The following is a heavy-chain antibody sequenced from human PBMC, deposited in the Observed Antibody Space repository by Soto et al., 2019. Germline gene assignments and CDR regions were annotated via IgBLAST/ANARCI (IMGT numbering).Heavy chain of an antibody. J-gene: IGHJ4*02. CDR1: GYTFTSYG. V-gene: IGHV1-18*01. D-gene: IGHD1-7*01. CDR2: ISADNGNT. CDR3: AGECSGPIWNYGAGLYYFDC. Sequence: QVHLEQSGAEVKKPGASVKVSCKASGYTFTSYGITWVRQAPGQGLEWMGWISADNGNTEYSQKLQGRVTITTDTSTRTASMELRSLGSEATAVYYCAGECSGPIWNYGAGLYYFDCWGQGTGVNVSS.